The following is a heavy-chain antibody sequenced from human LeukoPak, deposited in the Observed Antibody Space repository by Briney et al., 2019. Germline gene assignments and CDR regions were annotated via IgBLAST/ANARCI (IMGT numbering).Heavy chain of an antibody. CDR1: GDSVSSTNYY. D-gene: IGHD3-10*01. V-gene: IGHV4-39*07. CDR3: ARGPPTEVRGTKGAFDI. Sequence: PSETLSLTCVVSGDSVSSTNYYWGWIRQPPGKGLEWIGTTHYSGNTYYNPSLKSRVTISLDTSKNQFSLKLSSVTAADTAVYYCARGPPTEVRGTKGAFDIWGQGTMVTVSS. J-gene: IGHJ3*02. CDR2: THYSGNT.